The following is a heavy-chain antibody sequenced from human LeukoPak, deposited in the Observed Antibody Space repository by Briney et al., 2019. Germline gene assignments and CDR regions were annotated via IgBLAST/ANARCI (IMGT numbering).Heavy chain of an antibody. CDR2: INGCGGNT. CDR1: GLTHRSYA. J-gene: IGHJ4*02. CDR3: AKDGTRVTAPPFDY. V-gene: IGHV3-23*01. D-gene: IGHD4-17*01. Sequence: GGSLTLSCAVSGLTHRSYAMRCPPQATGEGRECVSAINGCGGNTHYPDSVKGRFTISRDNSKISLYLQMNSLRAEDTAVYYCAKDGTRVTAPPFDYWGQGTLVTVSS.